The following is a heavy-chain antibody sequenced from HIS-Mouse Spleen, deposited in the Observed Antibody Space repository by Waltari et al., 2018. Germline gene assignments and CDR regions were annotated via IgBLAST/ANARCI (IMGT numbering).Heavy chain of an antibody. CDR2: IYYSGST. CDR1: GGSISSSSYY. Sequence: QLQLQESGPGLVKPSETLSLTCTVSGGSISSSSYYWGWFRQPPGKGLEWIGSIYYSGSTYYNPSLKSRVTISVDTSKNQFSLKLSSVTAADTAVYYCARVPGDYSGAFDIWGQGTMVTVSS. V-gene: IGHV4-39*07. D-gene: IGHD4-17*01. CDR3: ARVPGDYSGAFDI. J-gene: IGHJ3*02.